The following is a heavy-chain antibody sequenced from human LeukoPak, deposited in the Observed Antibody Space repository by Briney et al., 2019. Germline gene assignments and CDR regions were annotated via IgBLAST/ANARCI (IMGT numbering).Heavy chain of an antibody. D-gene: IGHD4-11*01. CDR1: GYIFSDWY. V-gene: IGHV3-72*01. J-gene: IGHJ4*02. CDR2: VRNKANGQTT. CDR3: GRSNSNGIQVFDY. Sequence: GGSLRLSCAASGYIFSDWYIDWVRQVPGKGLEWVGRVRNKANGQTTEYAASVKGRFIISRDDSKNSAYLQMNSLKTEDTAVYYCGRSNSNGIQVFDYWGQGTMAIVSS.